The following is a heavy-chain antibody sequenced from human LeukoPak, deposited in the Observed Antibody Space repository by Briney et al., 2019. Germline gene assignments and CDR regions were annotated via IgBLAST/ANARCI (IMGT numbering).Heavy chain of an antibody. Sequence: GGSLRLSCAASGFTFDDYTMHWVRQAPGKGLEWVSLISWDGGSTYYADSVKGRFTISRDNSKNSLYLQMNSLRTEDTALYYCAKDIISYGDYQKGDAFDIWGQGTMVTVSS. D-gene: IGHD4-17*01. CDR1: GFTFDDYT. CDR3: AKDIISYGDYQKGDAFDI. CDR2: ISWDGGST. V-gene: IGHV3-43*01. J-gene: IGHJ3*02.